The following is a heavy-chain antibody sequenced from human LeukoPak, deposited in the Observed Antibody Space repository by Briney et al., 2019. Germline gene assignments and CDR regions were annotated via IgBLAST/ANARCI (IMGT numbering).Heavy chain of an antibody. CDR1: GFSFNIYA. D-gene: IGHD4-17*01. CDR2: IDRSGGST. Sequence: GDSLRLSCAASGFSFNIYAMSWVRQAPGKGLEWVAAIDRSGGSTFYADSVKGRFTISKDNSKNPLYLQINSLRVDDTAIFYCARGSHGEHDSWGQGTLVTASS. V-gene: IGHV3-23*01. CDR3: ARGSHGEHDS. J-gene: IGHJ5*01.